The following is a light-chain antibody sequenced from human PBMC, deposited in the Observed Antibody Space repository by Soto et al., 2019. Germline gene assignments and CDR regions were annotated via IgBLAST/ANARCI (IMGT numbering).Light chain of an antibody. CDR1: QSISSW. J-gene: IGKJ2*01. CDR2: KAS. V-gene: IGKV1-5*03. CDR3: QQYNSYLYT. Sequence: DIQMTQSPSTLSASVGDRVTITCRASQSISSWLAWYQQKPGKAPKLLMYKASSLESGVPLRFSGSGSGTEFTLTISSLQPDDFATYYCQQYNSYLYTFGQGTKLEIK.